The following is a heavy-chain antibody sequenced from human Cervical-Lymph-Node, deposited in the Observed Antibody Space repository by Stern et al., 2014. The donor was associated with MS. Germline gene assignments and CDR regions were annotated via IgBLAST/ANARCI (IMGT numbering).Heavy chain of an antibody. CDR2: IIAYYGNT. CDR3: ANIVWGSYRYVDTRWYYFDY. Sequence: QVQLVQSGAEVKKPGASVKVSCKASGYTFTSYGISWVRQAPGQGLEWMGGIIAYYGNTNYAQKLQGRVTMTTDTSTSTAYMELGSLRSDDTAVYYCANIVWGSYRYVDTRWYYFDYWGQGTLVTVSS. D-gene: IGHD3-16*02. J-gene: IGHJ4*02. CDR1: GYTFTSYG. V-gene: IGHV1-18*01.